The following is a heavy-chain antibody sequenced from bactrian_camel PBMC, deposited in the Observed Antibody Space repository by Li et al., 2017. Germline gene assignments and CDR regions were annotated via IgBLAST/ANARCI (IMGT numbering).Heavy chain of an antibody. V-gene: IGHV3S53*01. J-gene: IGHJ6*01. Sequence: QVQLVESGGGSVQAGGSLRLSCVVSGNTASSSCMAWFRRAEGKEREGVAVIYGSDATAYADSVKGRFTISQDNAKSTVYLQMNSLKPDDTSMYYCAALRPGGWAAEECLTATSTLRDFSYWGQGTQVTVS. CDR1: GNTASSSC. D-gene: IGHD8*01. CDR2: IYGSDAT. CDR3: AALRPGGWAAEECLTATSTLRDFSY.